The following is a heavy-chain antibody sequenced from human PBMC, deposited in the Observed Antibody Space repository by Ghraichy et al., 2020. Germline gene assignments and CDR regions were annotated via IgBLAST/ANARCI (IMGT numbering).Heavy chain of an antibody. D-gene: IGHD6-13*01. CDR2: INPDGSVT. CDR3: AKDLNWQQVDY. CDR1: GFSFSNTW. V-gene: IGHV3-74*01. J-gene: IGHJ4*02. Sequence: GGSLRLSCAASGFSFSNTWMHWVRQDSGKGLVWLAHINPDGSVTNYADSVKGRFTISRDNSKNTLYLQMSSLRVEDSALYYCAKDLNWQQVDYWGQGNLVPVSS.